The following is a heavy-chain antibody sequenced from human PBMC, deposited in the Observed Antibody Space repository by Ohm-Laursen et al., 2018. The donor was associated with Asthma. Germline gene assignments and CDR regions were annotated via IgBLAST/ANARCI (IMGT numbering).Heavy chain of an antibody. J-gene: IGHJ4*02. CDR3: ARDGLYCSSTNCFFDY. V-gene: IGHV3-21*01. CDR2: ISNSGSSI. D-gene: IGHD2-2*01. CDR1: GFSFSSYS. Sequence: SLRLSCAASGFSFSSYSMNWVRQAPGKGLEWVSFISNSGSSIYYADSVKGRFTISRDNAKNSLYLQMNSLRAEDTAVYYCARDGLYCSSTNCFFDYWGQGTLVTVSS.